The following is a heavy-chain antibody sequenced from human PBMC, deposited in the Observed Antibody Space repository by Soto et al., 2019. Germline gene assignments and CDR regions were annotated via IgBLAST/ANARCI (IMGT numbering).Heavy chain of an antibody. CDR3: AKKPQIVVVVIGAFDI. CDR1: GFTFSSYA. CDR2: ISGSGGST. J-gene: IGHJ3*02. D-gene: IGHD2-15*01. Sequence: GSLRLSCAASGFTFSSYAMSWVRQAPGKGLEWVSAISGSGGSTYYADSVKGRFTISRDNSKNTLYLQMNSLRAEDTAVYYCAKKPQIVVVVIGAFDIWGQGTMVTVSS. V-gene: IGHV3-23*01.